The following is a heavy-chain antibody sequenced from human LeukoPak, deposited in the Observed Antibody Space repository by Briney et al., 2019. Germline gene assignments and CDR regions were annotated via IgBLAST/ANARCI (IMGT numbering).Heavy chain of an antibody. CDR3: ARVPGEMATHYYYYYMDV. CDR2: IKQDGSEK. V-gene: IGHV3-7*01. J-gene: IGHJ6*03. Sequence: PGGSLRLSCAASGFTFSSYWMSWVRQAPGKGLEWVANIKQDGSEKYYVDSVKGRFTISRDNAKNSLYLQMNSLRAEDTAVYYCARVPGEMATHYYYYYMDVWGKGTTVTVSS. D-gene: IGHD5-24*01. CDR1: GFTFSSYW.